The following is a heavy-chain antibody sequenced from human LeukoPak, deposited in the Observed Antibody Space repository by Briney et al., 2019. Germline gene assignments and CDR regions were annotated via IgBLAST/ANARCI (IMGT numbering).Heavy chain of an antibody. J-gene: IGHJ4*02. V-gene: IGHV3-43*02. CDR2: ISGDGSVT. CDR3: GKDGPVISY. Sequence: GGSLRLSCAASGFAFDDFGMHWDRQAPGKGLEWVSFISGDGSVTYYTDSLRGRFTVSRDNSKNSLYLQMGSLRAEDTALYYCGKDGPVISYWGQGTVVTVSS. D-gene: IGHD3-16*02. CDR1: GFAFDDFG.